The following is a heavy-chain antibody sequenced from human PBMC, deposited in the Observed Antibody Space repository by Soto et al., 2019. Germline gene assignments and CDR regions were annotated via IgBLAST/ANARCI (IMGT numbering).Heavy chain of an antibody. D-gene: IGHD2-2*01. CDR2: IIPIYETT. J-gene: IGHJ6*02. Sequence: QVQLVQSGAEVKKPGSSVKVSCKASVGTFSSYAISWVRQAPGQGLEWMVGIIPIYETTNYAQKFQGRVTITADESKSTAYMELSSLRSEDTAVYYCARSQGSSTSLEIYYYYYYGMDVWGQGTTVTVSS. CDR1: VGTFSSYA. V-gene: IGHV1-69*01. CDR3: ARSQGSSTSLEIYYYYYYGMDV.